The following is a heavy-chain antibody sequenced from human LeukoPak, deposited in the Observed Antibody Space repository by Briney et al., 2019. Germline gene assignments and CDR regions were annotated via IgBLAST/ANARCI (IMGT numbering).Heavy chain of an antibody. Sequence: PGGSLRLSCAGSGFTFSSYAMHWVRQAPGKGLEWVAVISYDGSNKYYADSVKGRFTISRDKSKNTLYLQMNSLRAEDTAVYYCARDGQGGKGGLFDYWGQGTLVTVSS. CDR1: GFTFSSYA. CDR2: ISYDGSNK. D-gene: IGHD4-23*01. V-gene: IGHV3-30-3*01. CDR3: ARDGQGGKGGLFDY. J-gene: IGHJ4*02.